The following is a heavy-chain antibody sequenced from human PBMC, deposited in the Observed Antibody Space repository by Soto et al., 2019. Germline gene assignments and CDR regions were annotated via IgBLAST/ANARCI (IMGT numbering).Heavy chain of an antibody. CDR2: ISSSGSTI. V-gene: IGHV3-11*01. D-gene: IGHD3-22*01. Sequence: PGGSLRLSCAASGFTFSDYYMSWIRQAPGKGLEWVSYISSSGSTIYYADSVKGRFTISRDNAKNSLYLQMNSLRAEDTAVYYCAKAAYYYDSSGYPPLGDYWGQGTLVTVSS. CDR3: AKAAYYYDSSGYPPLGDY. CDR1: GFTFSDYY. J-gene: IGHJ4*02.